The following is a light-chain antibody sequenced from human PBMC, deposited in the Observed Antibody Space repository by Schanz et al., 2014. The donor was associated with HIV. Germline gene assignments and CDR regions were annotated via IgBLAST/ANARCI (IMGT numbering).Light chain of an antibody. J-gene: IGKJ1*01. CDR3: QQSYSTPRT. CDR2: AAS. CDR1: QAFGDY. Sequence: DIQMTQSPSTLSASLRDRVTITCRASQAFGDYLAWYQQKPGKAPKLLIYAASSLQSGVPSRFSGSGSGTDFTLTISSLQPEDFATYYCQQSYSTPRTFGQGTTVEIK. V-gene: IGKV1-39*01.